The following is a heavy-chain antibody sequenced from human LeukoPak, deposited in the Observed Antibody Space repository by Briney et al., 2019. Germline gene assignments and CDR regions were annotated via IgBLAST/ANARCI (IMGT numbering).Heavy chain of an antibody. CDR3: ARWDRPTAATFDF. V-gene: IGHV1-18*01. J-gene: IGHJ4*02. Sequence: ASVKVSCKASGYTFSNYGFNWVRQAPGQGLEWMGWISAYNGNTNYAQKVQGRVTMTTDTSTNTAYMELRSLRSDDTAVYYCARWDRPTAATFDFWGQGTPVTVSS. CDR1: GYTFSNYG. CDR2: ISAYNGNT. D-gene: IGHD2-15*01.